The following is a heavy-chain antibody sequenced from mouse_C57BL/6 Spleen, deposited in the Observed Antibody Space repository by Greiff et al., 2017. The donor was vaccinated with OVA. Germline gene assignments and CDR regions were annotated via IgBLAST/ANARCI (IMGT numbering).Heavy chain of an antibody. J-gene: IGHJ2*01. CDR3: ARRRIRVRHGDDY. V-gene: IGHV1-26*01. D-gene: IGHD2-14*01. CDR2: INPNNGGT. CDR1: GYTFTDYY. Sequence: EVQLQQSGPELVKPGASVKISCKASGYTFTDYYMNWVKQSHGKSLEWIGDINPNNGGTSYNQKFKGKATLTVDKSSSTAYMELRSLTSEDSAVYYCARRRIRVRHGDDYWGQGTTLTVSS.